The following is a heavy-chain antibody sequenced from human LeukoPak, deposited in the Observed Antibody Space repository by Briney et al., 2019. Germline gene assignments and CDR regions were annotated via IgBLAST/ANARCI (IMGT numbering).Heavy chain of an antibody. CDR1: GGSISSYY. D-gene: IGHD5-18*01. CDR3: ARGLYGYGSDFDY. V-gene: IGHV4-59*01. J-gene: IGHJ4*02. Sequence: SETLSLTCTVSGGSISSYYWSWIREPPGKGLGWIGYIYNSGSTNYNPSLKSRVTISVDTSKNQFSLKVSSVTAADTAVYYCARGLYGYGSDFDYWGQGTLVTVSS. CDR2: IYNSGST.